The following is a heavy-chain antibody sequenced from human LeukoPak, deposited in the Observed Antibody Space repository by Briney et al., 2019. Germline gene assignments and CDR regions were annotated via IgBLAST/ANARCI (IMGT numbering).Heavy chain of an antibody. CDR1: GFTFSNFA. V-gene: IGHV3-74*01. CDR2: VNADGSST. Sequence: GGSLRLSCAASGFTFSNFAMSWVRQAPGKGLVWVSRVNADGSSTSYADSVKGRFTISRDTAKDTLYLQMNSLRAEDTAVYYCPRDLCSSTSCPGAFDIWGQGTMVTVSS. J-gene: IGHJ3*02. D-gene: IGHD2-2*01. CDR3: PRDLCSSTSCPGAFDI.